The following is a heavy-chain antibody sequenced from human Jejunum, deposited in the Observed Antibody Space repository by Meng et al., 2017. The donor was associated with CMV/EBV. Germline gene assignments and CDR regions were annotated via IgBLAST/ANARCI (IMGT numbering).Heavy chain of an antibody. CDR3: AREAHFSFDL. Sequence: SGEASGDTFRTYTITWVRQAPGQALEWMGNIIPFLDVSKYAQKFQGRVTFTTDRSTNTIYMELSSLRSDDTAMYFCAREAHFSFDLWGQGTLVTVSS. V-gene: IGHV1-69*04. D-gene: IGHD2/OR15-2a*01. CDR2: IIPFLDVS. J-gene: IGHJ4*02. CDR1: GDTFRTYT.